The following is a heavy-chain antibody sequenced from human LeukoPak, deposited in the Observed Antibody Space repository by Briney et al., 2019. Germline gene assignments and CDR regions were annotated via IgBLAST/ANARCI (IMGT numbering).Heavy chain of an antibody. CDR3: ARVEPAAITHFDY. CDR2: IYYSGST. Sequence: SETLSLTCTVSGGSISSYYWSWIRQPPGKGLEWIGYIYYSGSTNYNPSLKSRVTISVDTSKNQFSLKLSSVTAADTAVYYCARVEPAAITHFDYWGQGTLVTVSS. CDR1: GGSISSYY. J-gene: IGHJ4*02. D-gene: IGHD2-2*01. V-gene: IGHV4-59*01.